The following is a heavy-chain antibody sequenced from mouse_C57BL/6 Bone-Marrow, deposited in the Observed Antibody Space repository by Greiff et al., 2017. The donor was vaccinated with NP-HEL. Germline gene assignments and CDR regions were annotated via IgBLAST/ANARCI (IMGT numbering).Heavy chain of an antibody. CDR1: GYTFTSYW. CDR3: ARKGNYGSSLTGTS. D-gene: IGHD1-1*01. Sequence: QVQLQQPGAELVKPGASVKMSCKASGYTFTSYWITWVKQRPGQGLEWIGDIYPGSGSTNYNEKFKSKATLTVDTSSSTAYMQLSSLTSEDSAVYYWARKGNYGSSLTGTSWGQGTTLTVSS. V-gene: IGHV1-55*01. CDR2: IYPGSGST. J-gene: IGHJ2*01.